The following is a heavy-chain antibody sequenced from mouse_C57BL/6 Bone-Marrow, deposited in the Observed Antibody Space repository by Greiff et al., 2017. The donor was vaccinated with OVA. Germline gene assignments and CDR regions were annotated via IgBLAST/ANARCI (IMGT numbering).Heavy chain of an antibody. J-gene: IGHJ3*01. CDR2: ISGGGGNN. V-gene: IGHV5-9*01. CDR1: GFTFSSYT. Sequence: EVKLVESGGGLVKPGGSLKLSCAASGFTFSSYTMSWVRQTPETRLEWVATISGGGGNNYYPDSVKGRFTISRANAKNTLYLQMSSRGSEDTAFCYCSRHSDGPYGFAYWGQGTLVTVSA. CDR3: SRHSDGPYGFAY. D-gene: IGHD2-3*01.